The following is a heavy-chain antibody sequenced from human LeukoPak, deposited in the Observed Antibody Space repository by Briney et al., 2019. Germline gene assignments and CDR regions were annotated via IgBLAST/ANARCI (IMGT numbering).Heavy chain of an antibody. V-gene: IGHV3-48*04. CDR2: ISSSGSTI. CDR1: GFTFSSYW. D-gene: IGHD3-10*01. Sequence: GGSLRLSCAASGFTFSSYWMSWVRQAPGKGLEWVSYISSSGSTIYYADSVKGRFTISRDNAKNSLYLQMNSLRAEDTAVYYCAREGITMVRGVIINMNYYYMDVWGKGTTVTISS. J-gene: IGHJ6*03. CDR3: AREGITMVRGVIINMNYYYMDV.